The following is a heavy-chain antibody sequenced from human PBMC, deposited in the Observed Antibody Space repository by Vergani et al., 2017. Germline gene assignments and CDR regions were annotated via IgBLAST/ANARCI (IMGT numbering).Heavy chain of an antibody. J-gene: IGHJ4*02. CDR2: ISGSGGST. CDR3: ATRAPGGNARD. Sequence: EVQLLESGGGLVQPGGSLRLSCAASGFTFSSSAISWVRPAPGKGLEWVSAISGSGGSTYYADSVKGRFTISRDNSQNTLYLQMNSLRAEDTAVYYCATRAPGGNARDWGQGTLVTVSS. CDR1: GFTFSSSA. V-gene: IGHV3-23*01. D-gene: IGHD3-10*01.